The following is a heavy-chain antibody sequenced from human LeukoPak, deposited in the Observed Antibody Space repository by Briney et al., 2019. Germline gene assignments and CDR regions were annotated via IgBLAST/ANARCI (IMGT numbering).Heavy chain of an antibody. D-gene: IGHD3-3*01. J-gene: IGHJ6*03. Sequence: SETLSLTCTVSGGYISSGSYYWSWIRQPAEKGLEWIGRIFASGITNYNPSLKSRVTISVDTSNNQFSLKLSSVTAADTAVYYCARSPLLGSLEWLLGDYYYMDVWGKGTTVTVSS. CDR3: ARSPLLGSLEWLLGDYYYMDV. CDR2: IFASGIT. CDR1: GGYISSGSYY. V-gene: IGHV4-61*02.